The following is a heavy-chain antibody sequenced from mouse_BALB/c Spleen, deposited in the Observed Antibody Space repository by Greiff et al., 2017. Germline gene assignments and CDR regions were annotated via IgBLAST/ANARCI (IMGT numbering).Heavy chain of an antibody. CDR1: GYTFTSYW. V-gene: IGHV1S22*01. Sequence: LKQPGSELVRPGASVKLSCKASGYTFTSYWMHWVKQRHGQGLEWIGNIYPGSGSTNYDEKFKSKGTLTVDTSSSTAYMHLSSLTSEDSAVYYCTREGVRQGSYAMDYWGQGTSVTVSS. J-gene: IGHJ4*01. CDR3: TREGVRQGSYAMDY. D-gene: IGHD2-14*01. CDR2: IYPGSGST.